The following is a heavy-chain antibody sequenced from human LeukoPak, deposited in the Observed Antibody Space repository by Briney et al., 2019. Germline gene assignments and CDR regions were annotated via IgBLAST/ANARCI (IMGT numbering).Heavy chain of an antibody. J-gene: IGHJ5*02. Sequence: SETLSLTCTVSGGSISSGDYYWSWIRQPPGKGPEWIGYIYYSGSTYYNPSLKSRVTTSVDTSKNQFSLKLSSVTAADTAVYYCARVGGSGYNWFDPWGQGTLVTVSS. CDR1: GGSISSGDYY. D-gene: IGHD3-10*01. CDR2: IYYSGST. V-gene: IGHV4-30-4*01. CDR3: ARVGGSGYNWFDP.